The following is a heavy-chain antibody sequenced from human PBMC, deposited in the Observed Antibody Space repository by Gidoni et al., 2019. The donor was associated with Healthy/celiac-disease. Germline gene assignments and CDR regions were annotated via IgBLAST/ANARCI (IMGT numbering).Heavy chain of an antibody. Sequence: EVQLLESGGGLVQPGGSLRLSCAASGFTFSSYAMSWVRQAPGKGLEWVSAISGSGGSTYYADSVKGRFTISRDNSKNTLYLQMNSLRAEDTAVYYCAKDRSGIAVAGIWFDPWGQGTLVTVSS. CDR2: ISGSGGST. V-gene: IGHV3-23*01. CDR3: AKDRSGIAVAGIWFDP. CDR1: GFTFSSYA. D-gene: IGHD6-19*01. J-gene: IGHJ5*02.